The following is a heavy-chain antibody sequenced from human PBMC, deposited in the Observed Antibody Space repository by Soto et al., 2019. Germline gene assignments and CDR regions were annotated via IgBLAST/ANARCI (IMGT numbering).Heavy chain of an antibody. J-gene: IGHJ5*02. CDR1: GGSISSSSYY. V-gene: IGHV4-39*01. D-gene: IGHD6-13*01. CDR3: ARHRIAAAVSYNWFDP. Sequence: SETLSLTCTVSGGSISSSSYYWGWIRQPPGKGLEWIGSIYYSGSTYYNPSLKSRVTISVDTSKNQFSLKLSSVTAADTAVYYCARHRIAAAVSYNWFDPWGQGTLVTVSS. CDR2: IYYSGST.